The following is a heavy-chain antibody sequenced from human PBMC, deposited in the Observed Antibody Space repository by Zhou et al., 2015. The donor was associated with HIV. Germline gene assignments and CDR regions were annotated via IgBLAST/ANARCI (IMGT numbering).Heavy chain of an antibody. CDR1: GGTFSNYA. D-gene: IGHD2-21*01. Sequence: QVLLVQSGAEVKKPGSSVKVSCEASGGTFSNYAVSWVRQAPGQGLEWMGAIIPMFGTVRYAQKFQGRVTLTADKSTSTVYMELSSLRSEDTAAYYCAREGWGSWYLDLWGRGTQVSVSS. CDR2: IIPMFGTV. J-gene: IGHJ2*01. CDR3: AREGWGSWYLDL. V-gene: IGHV1-69*06.